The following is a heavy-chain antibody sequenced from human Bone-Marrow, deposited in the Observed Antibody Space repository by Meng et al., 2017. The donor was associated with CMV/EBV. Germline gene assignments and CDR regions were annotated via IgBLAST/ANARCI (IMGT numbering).Heavy chain of an antibody. CDR2: IWYDGSNK. D-gene: IGHD5-18*01. V-gene: IGHV3-33*06. J-gene: IGHJ6*02. CDR1: GFTFSSYA. Sequence: GGSLRLSCAASGFTFSSYAMHWVRQAPGKGLEWVAVIWYDGSNKYYTDSVKGRFTISRDNSKNTLYLQMSSLRAEDTAVYYCAKVGSYGEGYYYGMDVWGQGTTVTVSS. CDR3: AKVGSYGEGYYYGMDV.